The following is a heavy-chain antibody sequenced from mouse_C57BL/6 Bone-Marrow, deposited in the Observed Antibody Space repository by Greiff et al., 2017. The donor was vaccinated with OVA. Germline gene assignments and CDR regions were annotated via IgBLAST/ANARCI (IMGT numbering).Heavy chain of an antibody. CDR3: ARNWLHYYGSSYGYFDV. CDR2: ISYSGST. J-gene: IGHJ1*03. CDR1: GYSITSGYD. Sequence: EVQLQQSGPGMVKPSQSLSLTCTVTGYSITSGYDWHWIRHFPGNKLEWMGYISYSGSTNYNPSLKSRISITHDTSKNHFFLKLNSVTTEDTATYYCARNWLHYYGSSYGYFDVWGTGTTVTVSS. D-gene: IGHD1-1*01. V-gene: IGHV3-1*01.